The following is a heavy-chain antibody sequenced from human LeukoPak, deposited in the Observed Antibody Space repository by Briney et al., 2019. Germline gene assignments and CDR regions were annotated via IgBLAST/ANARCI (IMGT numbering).Heavy chain of an antibody. Sequence: ASVKVSCKASGYTFTSYNINWVRQATGQGLEWMGWMNPNSGYTGYAQKFQGRVTMTRNTSISTAYMELSSLISEDTAVFYCAREGIVHYGMDVWGQGTTVTVSS. CDR1: GYTFTSYN. V-gene: IGHV1-8*01. J-gene: IGHJ6*02. CDR2: MNPNSGYT. CDR3: AREGIVHYGMDV. D-gene: IGHD3-16*02.